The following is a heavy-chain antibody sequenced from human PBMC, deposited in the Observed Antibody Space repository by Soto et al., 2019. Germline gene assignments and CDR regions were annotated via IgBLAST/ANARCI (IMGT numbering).Heavy chain of an antibody. CDR3: ARVAATTTVIKF. J-gene: IGHJ4*02. V-gene: IGHV1-2*02. CDR2: INPNSGGT. CDR1: GYTFTGYY. D-gene: IGHD4-17*01. Sequence: ASVKVSCKASGYTFTGYYMNWVRQAPGQGLEWMGWINPNSGGTNYAQKFQGRVTMTRDTSISTAYMELSRLRSDDTAVYYCARVAATTTVIKFWGQGTLVTVSS.